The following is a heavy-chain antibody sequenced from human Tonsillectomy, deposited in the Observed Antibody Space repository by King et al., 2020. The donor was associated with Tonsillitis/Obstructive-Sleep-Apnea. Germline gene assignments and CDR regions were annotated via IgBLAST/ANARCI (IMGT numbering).Heavy chain of an antibody. J-gene: IGHJ6*03. CDR3: ARRARYYYYMDV. CDR1: GGSISSSSYY. Sequence: QLQESGPGLVKPSETLSLTCTVSGGSISSSSYYWGWIRQPPGKGLEWIGSIYYSGSTYYNPSLKSRVTISVDTSKNQFSLKLSSVTAADTAVYYCARRARYYYYMDVWGKGTTVTVSS. CDR2: IYYSGST. V-gene: IGHV4-39*01.